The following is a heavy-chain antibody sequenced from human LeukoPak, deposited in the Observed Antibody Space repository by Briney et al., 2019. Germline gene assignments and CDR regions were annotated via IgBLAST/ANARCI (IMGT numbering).Heavy chain of an antibody. CDR1: GGSISSGSYY. Sequence: PSETLSLTCTVSGGSISSGSYYWSWIRQLPGKGPEWIGYTYYSGSTYYNPSLKSRVTISVDTSKNQFSLKLDSVIAADTAVYFCARRAVTTRTFDYWGQGTLVTVSS. D-gene: IGHD4-17*01. CDR2: TYYSGST. V-gene: IGHV4-31*03. J-gene: IGHJ4*02. CDR3: ARRAVTTRTFDY.